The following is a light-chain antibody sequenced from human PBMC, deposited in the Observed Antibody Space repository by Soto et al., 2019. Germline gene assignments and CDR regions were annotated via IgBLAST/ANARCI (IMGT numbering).Light chain of an antibody. J-gene: IGKJ5*01. Sequence: EIVLTQSAATLSLSPGERATLSCRASQSVSSYLAWYQQKPGQAPRLLIYDASNRATGIPARFSGSGSGTDFTLTISSLEREDFAVYYCQQRSNWPTFGQGTRLEIK. CDR3: QQRSNWPT. CDR2: DAS. CDR1: QSVSSY. V-gene: IGKV3-11*01.